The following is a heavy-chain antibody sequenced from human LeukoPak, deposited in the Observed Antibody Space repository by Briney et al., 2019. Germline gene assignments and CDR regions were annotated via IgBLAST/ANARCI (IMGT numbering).Heavy chain of an antibody. CDR3: ARRSSGWSLNF. V-gene: IGHV5-51*01. J-gene: IGHJ4*02. CDR1: GYTFTTYW. Sequence: GESLKISCTGSGYTFTTYWIAWVRQMPGKGLEWMGIIYPGDSNTRYSPSFQGQVTISADKSIRTAYLQWSSLKAADTAMYYCARRSSGWSLNFWGQGTLVTVSS. CDR2: IYPGDSNT. D-gene: IGHD6-19*01.